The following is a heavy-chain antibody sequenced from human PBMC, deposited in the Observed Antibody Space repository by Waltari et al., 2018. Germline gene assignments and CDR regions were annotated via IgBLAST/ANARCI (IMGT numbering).Heavy chain of an antibody. CDR1: GYTFTDYY. CDR2: VDPEDGES. D-gene: IGHD4-17*01. V-gene: IGHV1-69-2*01. CDR3: AREYGDPRIFDY. Sequence: EVQLVQSGAEVKKPVATVKISCKASGYTFTDYYMHWVQQAPGRGLEWMGRVDPEDGESVYAERFQDRVTITADTSTATAYMELSGLKSEDTAVYYCAREYGDPRIFDYWGQGTLVTVSS. J-gene: IGHJ4*02.